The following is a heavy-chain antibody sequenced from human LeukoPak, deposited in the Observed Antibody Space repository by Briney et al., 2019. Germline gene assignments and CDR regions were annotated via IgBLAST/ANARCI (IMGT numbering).Heavy chain of an antibody. D-gene: IGHD3-10*02. CDR2: ISSTSSTM. V-gene: IGHV3-11*04. CDR1: KFTFSDYY. CDR3: AELGITMIGGV. J-gene: IGHJ6*04. Sequence: PGGSLRLSCAASKFTFSDYYMSWIRQAPGKGLEWVSYISSTSSTMYYADSVKGRFTISRDNAKNSLYLQMNSLRAEDTAVYYCAELGITMIGGVWGKGTTVTISS.